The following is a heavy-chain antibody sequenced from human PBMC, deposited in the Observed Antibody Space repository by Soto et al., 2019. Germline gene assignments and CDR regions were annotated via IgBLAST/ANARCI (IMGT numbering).Heavy chain of an antibody. Sequence: SETLSLTCIVSGVSVRSYTWSWVRQPANKGLEWIGRVFSNVSATYNPSLKSRVSISMDTPENRISLKLDSVTAADAGVYFCARDGMTTGDTWGPGTLVTVSS. D-gene: IGHD2-21*02. CDR2: VFSNVSA. CDR1: GVSVRSYT. V-gene: IGHV4-4*07. CDR3: ARDGMTTGDT. J-gene: IGHJ4*02.